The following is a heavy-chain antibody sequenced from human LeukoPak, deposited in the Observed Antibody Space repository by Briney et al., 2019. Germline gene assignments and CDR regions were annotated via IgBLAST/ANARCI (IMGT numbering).Heavy chain of an antibody. CDR2: MNPNSGNT. V-gene: IGHV1-8*01. Sequence: ASVKVSCKASGYTFTSYDINWVRQATGQGLEWMGWMNPNSGNTGYAQKFQGRVTMTRNTSISTAYMELSSLRSEDTAVYYCASSVVPAAINYMDVWGKGTTATVSS. CDR1: GYTFTSYD. D-gene: IGHD2-2*02. J-gene: IGHJ6*03. CDR3: ASSVVPAAINYMDV.